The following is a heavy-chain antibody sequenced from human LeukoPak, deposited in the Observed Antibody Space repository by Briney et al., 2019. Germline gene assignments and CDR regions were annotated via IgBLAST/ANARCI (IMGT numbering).Heavy chain of an antibody. V-gene: IGHV3-30*02. CDR2: IWFDGSNR. CDR3: ANERYDFWSGSAEGYFDY. Sequence: GGSLRLSCEASGFTLRNYGMHWVRQAPGKGLDWVGVIWFDGSNRYYADSVKGRFTISRDNSKNTLYLQMNSLRAEDTAVYYCANERYDFWSGSAEGYFDYWGQGTLVTVSS. D-gene: IGHD3-3*01. CDR1: GFTLRNYG. J-gene: IGHJ4*02.